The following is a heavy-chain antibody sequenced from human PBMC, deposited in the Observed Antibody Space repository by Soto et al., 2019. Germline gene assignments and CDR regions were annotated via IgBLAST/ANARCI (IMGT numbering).Heavy chain of an antibody. D-gene: IGHD2-21*02. Sequence: PGGSLRLSCAASGFTFSSYAMSWVRQAPGKGLEWVSAISGSGGSTYYADSVKGRFTISRDNSKNTLYLQMNSLRAEDTAVYYCAKVVVVTAIPIYYYGMDVWGQGTLVTVSS. CDR1: GFTFSSYA. J-gene: IGHJ6*02. V-gene: IGHV3-23*01. CDR3: AKVVVVTAIPIYYYGMDV. CDR2: ISGSGGST.